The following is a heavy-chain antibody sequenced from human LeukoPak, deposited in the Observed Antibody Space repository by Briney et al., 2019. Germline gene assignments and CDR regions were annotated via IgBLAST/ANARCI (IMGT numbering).Heavy chain of an antibody. CDR3: ARGIAGAWGFDY. Sequence: GGSLRLSCEASGFTFSGNWMHWVRQAPGKGLVWVSRINGDGRTTYYADSVKSRFTISRDNAKNTVYLQMNSLRAEDTAVYYCARGIAGAWGFDYWGLGTLVTVSS. CDR1: GFTFSGNW. CDR2: INGDGRTT. D-gene: IGHD6-13*01. J-gene: IGHJ4*02. V-gene: IGHV3-74*01.